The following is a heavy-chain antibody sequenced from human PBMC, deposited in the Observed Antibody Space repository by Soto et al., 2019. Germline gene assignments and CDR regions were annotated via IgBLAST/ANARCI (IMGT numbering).Heavy chain of an antibody. CDR3: ARTTAVPNSLRSRYFFDP. CDR2: VYYSGTT. V-gene: IGHV4-61*01. CDR1: GGSVSDKTYY. Sequence: SETLSLTCSVSGGSVSDKTYYWSWIRQPPGKRLEWIGYVYYSGTTNYNPSLKSRVTISVDLSKNQFSLRLSSVTTADTALYYCARTTAVPNSLRSRYFFDPWGQGTLVTVSS. D-gene: IGHD4-17*01. J-gene: IGHJ5*02.